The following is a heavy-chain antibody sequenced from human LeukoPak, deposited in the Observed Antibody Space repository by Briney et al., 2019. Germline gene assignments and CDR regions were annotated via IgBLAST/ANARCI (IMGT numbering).Heavy chain of an antibody. CDR1: GFTFSPWW. D-gene: IGHD5-18*01. J-gene: IGHJ4*02. V-gene: IGHV3-7*01. CDR3: ARGDGYHIY. CDR2: IKQDGSEK. Sequence: PGGSLRLSCAASGFTFSPWWTTWVRQAPGKGLEWVANIKQDGSEKYYVDSVKGRFTISRDNAKNSLYLQMNSLRAEDTAVYYCARGDGYHIYWGQGTLVTVSS.